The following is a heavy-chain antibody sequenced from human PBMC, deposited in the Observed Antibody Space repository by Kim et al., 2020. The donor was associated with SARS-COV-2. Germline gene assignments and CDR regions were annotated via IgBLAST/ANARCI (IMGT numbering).Heavy chain of an antibody. D-gene: IGHD2-2*01. CDR1: GGSISGYNW. CDR2: IFDTGSA. V-gene: IGHV4-4*02. CDR3: ARVPAAGGWFDP. J-gene: IGHJ5*02. Sequence: LRETLSLTCAVSGGSISGYNWWSWVRQSPGKGLEWIGEIFDTGSANYNPSLKSRVTISVDKSKNQFFLKVTPMTAADTAVYYCARVPAAGGWFDPWGQG.